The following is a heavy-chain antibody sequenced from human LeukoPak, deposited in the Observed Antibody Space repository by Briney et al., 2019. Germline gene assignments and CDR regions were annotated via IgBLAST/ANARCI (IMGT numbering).Heavy chain of an antibody. CDR3: ARDSLYIDGYNYSYHYYYMDV. J-gene: IGHJ6*03. Sequence: SQTLSLTCAISGDSVSSNSAAWNWIRQSPSRGLEWLGRTYYRSKWYNDYAVSVKSRITINPDTSRNQFSLQLNSVTPEDTAVYYCARDSLYIDGYNYSYHYYYMDVWGKGTTVTISS. V-gene: IGHV6-1*01. D-gene: IGHD5-24*01. CDR2: TYYRSKWYN. CDR1: GDSVSSNSAA.